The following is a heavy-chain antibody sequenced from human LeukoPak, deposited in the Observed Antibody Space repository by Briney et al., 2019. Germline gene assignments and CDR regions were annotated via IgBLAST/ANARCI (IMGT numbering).Heavy chain of an antibody. Sequence: GGSLRLSCAASGFTVSSNYMSWVRQAPGKGLEWVSLIYSGGDTYYADSVKGRFTISRDNSKNTPYLQMNSLRAEDTAVYYCARDNYYDTSAFDIWGQGTMVTVSS. CDR2: IYSGGDT. V-gene: IGHV3-53*01. CDR3: ARDNYYDTSAFDI. CDR1: GFTVSSNY. D-gene: IGHD3-22*01. J-gene: IGHJ3*02.